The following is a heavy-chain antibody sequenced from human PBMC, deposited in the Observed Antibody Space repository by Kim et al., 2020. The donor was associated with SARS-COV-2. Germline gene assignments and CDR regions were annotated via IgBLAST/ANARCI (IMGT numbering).Heavy chain of an antibody. D-gene: IGHD3-22*01. V-gene: IGHV4-39*01. CDR1: GHSVSSGSHY. CDR3: ARHNPRSCYFDD. J-gene: IGHJ4*02. CDR2: MYYFGDT. Sequence: SETLSLTCSVSGHSVSSGSHYWGWIRQPPGKGLEWIGSMYYFGDTHYNPSLKSRVTISGDTSKNQVSLRLNSVTAADTALDYCARHNPRSCYFDDWCQGT.